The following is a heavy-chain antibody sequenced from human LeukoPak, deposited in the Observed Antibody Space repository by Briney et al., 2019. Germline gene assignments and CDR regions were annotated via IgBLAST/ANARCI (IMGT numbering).Heavy chain of an antibody. Sequence: PGGSLRLSCEASGSSFSDYYMSWIRQAPGKGLEWVSDIGGGGKTIHTDSVKGRFTISRDNSNNSLFLQMNSLKTEDTAVYYCTRDLKGYYDSSGADYWGQGTLVTVSS. J-gene: IGHJ4*02. CDR2: IGGGGKTI. V-gene: IGHV3-11*01. D-gene: IGHD3-22*01. CDR1: GSSFSDYY. CDR3: TRDLKGYYDSSGADY.